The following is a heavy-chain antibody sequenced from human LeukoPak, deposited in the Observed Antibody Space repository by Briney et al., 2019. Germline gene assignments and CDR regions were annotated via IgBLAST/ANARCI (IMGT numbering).Heavy chain of an antibody. V-gene: IGHV1-8*01. CDR2: MNPNSGNT. Sequence: GASVKVSCKASGYTFTSYDINWVRQATGQGLEWMGWMNPNSGNTGYAQKLQGRVTMTTDTSTSTAYMELRSLRSDDTAVYYCARDGLLGAPDYWGQGTLVTVSS. CDR3: ARDGLLGAPDY. D-gene: IGHD1-26*01. CDR1: GYTFTSYD. J-gene: IGHJ4*02.